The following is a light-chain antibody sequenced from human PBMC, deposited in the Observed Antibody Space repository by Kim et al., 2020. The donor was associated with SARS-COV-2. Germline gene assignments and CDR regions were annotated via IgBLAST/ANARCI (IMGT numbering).Light chain of an antibody. Sequence: GTPGQRVTSSSSGTGSNLGSNTVNWYQQLPGTAPKLLIYSNNQRPSGVPDRFSGSKSGTSASLAISGLQSEDEADYYCEAWDDSLVFGGGTQLTVL. CDR3: EAWDDSLV. V-gene: IGLV1-44*01. J-gene: IGLJ2*01. CDR2: SNN. CDR1: GSNLGSNT.